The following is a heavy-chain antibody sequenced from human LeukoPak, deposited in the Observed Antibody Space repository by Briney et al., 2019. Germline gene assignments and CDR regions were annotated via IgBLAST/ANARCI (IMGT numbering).Heavy chain of an antibody. Sequence: GASVKVSCKASGYTFTGYYMHWVRQAPGQGLEWMGWINPNSGGTNYAQKFQGRVTMTRDTSISTAYMELSRLRSDDTAVYYCARGSYGDFYYFDYWGQGTLVTVSS. CDR3: ARGSYGDFYYFDY. V-gene: IGHV1-2*02. CDR2: INPNSGGT. J-gene: IGHJ4*02. CDR1: GYTFTGYY. D-gene: IGHD4-17*01.